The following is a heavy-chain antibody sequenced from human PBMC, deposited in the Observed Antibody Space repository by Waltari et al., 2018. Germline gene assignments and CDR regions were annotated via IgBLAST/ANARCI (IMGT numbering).Heavy chain of an antibody. CDR2: IRSKTYGGTA. Sequence: EVQLVESGGGLVQPGRSLRLTCTIPGFTFGDLALSCFRQAPEKGLEWLGFIRSKTYGGTADYAASVRGRFTVSRDDSKSIAYLEMYSLKTEDTAVYYCSRVSASGDGMDVWGQGTTVTVSS. D-gene: IGHD3-16*01. CDR3: SRVSASGDGMDV. CDR1: GFTFGDLA. V-gene: IGHV3-49*03. J-gene: IGHJ6*02.